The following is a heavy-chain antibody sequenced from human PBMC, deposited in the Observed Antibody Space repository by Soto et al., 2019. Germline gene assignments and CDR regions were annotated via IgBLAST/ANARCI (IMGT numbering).Heavy chain of an antibody. Sequence: GGSLRLSCAASGFAVSFNDMTWVRQAPGKGLEWVSVINTGGGRYYADSVKGRFTTSRDNSKSTLYLQMSSLRAEDTAVYYCARASYDYGDYPIDDWGQGTLVTVSS. CDR1: GFAVSFND. CDR2: INTGGGR. D-gene: IGHD4-17*01. J-gene: IGHJ4*01. V-gene: IGHV3-53*01. CDR3: ARASYDYGDYPIDD.